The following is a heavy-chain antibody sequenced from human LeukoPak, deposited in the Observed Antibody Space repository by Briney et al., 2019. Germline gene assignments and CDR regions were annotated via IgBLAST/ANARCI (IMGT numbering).Heavy chain of an antibody. D-gene: IGHD3-10*01. CDR2: IYHSGST. J-gene: IGHJ4*02. Sequence: PSETLSLTCAVSGGSISSGGYSGSWIRQPPGKGLEWIGYIYHSGSTYYNPSLKSRVTISVDRSKNQFSLKLSSVTAADTAVYYCARGSPMVQGYYFDYWGQGTLVTVST. V-gene: IGHV4-30-2*01. CDR1: GGSISSGGYS. CDR3: ARGSPMVQGYYFDY.